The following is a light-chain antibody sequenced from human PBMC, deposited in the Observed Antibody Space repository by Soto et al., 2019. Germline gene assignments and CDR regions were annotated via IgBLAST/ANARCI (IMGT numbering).Light chain of an antibody. CDR2: EVT. V-gene: IGLV2-8*01. Sequence: QSALTQPPSASGSPGQSVTISCTGTSSDVGGYHYLSWYQQHPGKAPKLMIHEVTKRPSGVPDRFSGSKSGNTASLTVSGLQGEDEADYYCSSYAGSNNLVFGGGTKLTVL. CDR1: SSDVGGYHY. CDR3: SSYAGSNNLV. J-gene: IGLJ2*01.